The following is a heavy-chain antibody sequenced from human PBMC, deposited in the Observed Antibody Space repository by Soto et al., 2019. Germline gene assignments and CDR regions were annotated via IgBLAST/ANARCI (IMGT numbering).Heavy chain of an antibody. J-gene: IGHJ6*02. V-gene: IGHV3-33*01. Sequence: QVQLVESGGGVVQPGRSLRLSCAASGFIFSGYGMHWVRQAPDKGLERVACIWNDGSNEYYADSVKGRFTISRDTSKNTLSLQMNSLRAEDTAVYYCARGSGHYYYEMDVWGQGTTVTVSS. CDR2: IWNDGSNE. CDR3: ARGSGHYYYEMDV. CDR1: GFIFSGYG. D-gene: IGHD3-10*01.